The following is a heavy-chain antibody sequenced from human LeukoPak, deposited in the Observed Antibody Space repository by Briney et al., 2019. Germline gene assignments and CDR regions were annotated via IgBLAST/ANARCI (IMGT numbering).Heavy chain of an antibody. CDR2: INHSGST. V-gene: IGHV4-34*01. D-gene: IGHD5-18*01. CDR3: ARGWDTAMVHFDY. J-gene: IGHJ4*02. CDR1: GGSFSGYY. Sequence: PSETLSLTCAVYGGSFSGYYWSWIRQPPGKGLEWIGEINHSGSTKYNPSLRSRVTISVDTSKNQFSLKLSSVTAADTAVYYCARGWDTAMVHFDYWGQGTLVTVSS.